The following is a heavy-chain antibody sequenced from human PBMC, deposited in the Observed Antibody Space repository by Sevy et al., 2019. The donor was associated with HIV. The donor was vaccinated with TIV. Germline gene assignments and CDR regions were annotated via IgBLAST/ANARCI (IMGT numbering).Heavy chain of an antibody. J-gene: IGHJ6*02. CDR2: IYYSGST. CDR3: ARSRGFTYYYYYYGMDV. CDR1: GGSISSSSYY. D-gene: IGHD3-22*01. V-gene: IGHV4-39*01. Sequence: SETLSLTCTVSGGSISSSSYYWGWIRQPPGKGLEWIGSIYYSGSTYYHPSLKSRVTISVDTSKNQFSLKLSSVTAADTAVYYCARSRGFTYYYYYYGMDVWGQGTTVTVSS.